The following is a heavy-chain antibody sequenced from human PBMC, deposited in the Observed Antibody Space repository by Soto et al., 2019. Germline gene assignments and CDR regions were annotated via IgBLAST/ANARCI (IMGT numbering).Heavy chain of an antibody. CDR2: IIPIFNST. D-gene: IGHD2-2*02. J-gene: IGHJ4*02. CDR1: GSRFSNYV. Sequence: SVKVSCKVSGSRFSNYVISWVRQAPGHGLEWLGRIIPIFNSTKYAQSFQGRVTITADKSTSTASLELSSLRSDDMAVYYCAREGRGKKAGYNGLVSLGYWGQGTLVTVSS. V-gene: IGHV1-69*06. CDR3: AREGRGKKAGYNGLVSLGY.